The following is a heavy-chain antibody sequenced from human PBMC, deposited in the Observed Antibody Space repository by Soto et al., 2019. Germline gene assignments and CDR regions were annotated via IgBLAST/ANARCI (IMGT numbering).Heavy chain of an antibody. V-gene: IGHV4-61*01. CDR1: GGSVSSGSYY. CDR2: IYYSGST. Sequence: QVQLQESGPGLVKPSETLSLTCTVSGGSVSSGSYYWSWIRQPPGKGLEWIGYIYYSGSTNYNPSLKSRVTISVDTSQNQFSLRLSSVTAADTAVYYCARSTYDYVWGSYRLGFDYWGQGTLVTVSS. J-gene: IGHJ4*02. D-gene: IGHD3-16*02. CDR3: ARSTYDYVWGSYRLGFDY.